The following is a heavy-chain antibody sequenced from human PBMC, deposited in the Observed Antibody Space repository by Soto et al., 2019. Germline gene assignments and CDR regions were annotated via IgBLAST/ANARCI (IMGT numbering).Heavy chain of an antibody. CDR3: ARAILGGTLHAFDI. J-gene: IGHJ3*02. CDR1: GFTFSSYA. CDR2: ISTASST. D-gene: IGHD3-3*01. V-gene: IGHV3-23*05. Sequence: GGSLRLSCAASGFTFSSYAMSWVRQAPGKGLEWVSTISTASSTYYADSVKGRFTISRDNSRNTAYLQMSSLRAEDTALYYCARAILGGTLHAFDIWGQGTVVTVSS.